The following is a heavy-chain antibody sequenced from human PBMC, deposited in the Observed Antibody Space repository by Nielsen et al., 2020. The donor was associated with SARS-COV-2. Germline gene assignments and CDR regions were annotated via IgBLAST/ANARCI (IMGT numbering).Heavy chain of an antibody. V-gene: IGHV4-34*01. CDR3: ARGIVVVPAAQTNYYYYYGMDV. J-gene: IGHJ6*02. CDR1: GGSISSYY. Sequence: SETLSLTCTVSGGSISSYYWSWIRQPPGKGLEWIGEINHSGSTNYNPSLKSRVTISVDTSKNQFSLKLSSVTAADTAVYYCARGIVVVPAAQTNYYYYYGMDVWGQGTTVTVSS. D-gene: IGHD2-2*01. CDR2: INHSGST.